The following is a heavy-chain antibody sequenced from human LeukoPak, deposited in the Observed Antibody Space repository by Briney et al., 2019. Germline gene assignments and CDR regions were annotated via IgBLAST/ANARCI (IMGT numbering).Heavy chain of an antibody. D-gene: IGHD3-10*01. CDR2: IYPGDSDT. CDR3: ARVAPGSYLIGAFDI. V-gene: IGHV5-51*07. CDR1: GYSFTSYW. Sequence: GESLKVSCKGSGYSFTSYWIGWVHQMPGKGLEWMGIIYPGDSDTRYSPSFQGQVTISADKSISTAYLQWSSLKASDTAMYYCARVAPGSYLIGAFDIWGQGTMVTVSS. J-gene: IGHJ3*02.